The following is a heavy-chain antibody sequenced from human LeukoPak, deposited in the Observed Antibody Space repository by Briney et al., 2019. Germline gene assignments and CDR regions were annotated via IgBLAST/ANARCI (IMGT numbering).Heavy chain of an antibody. CDR2: ISSSRSYI. CDR3: AKGSWSTKFDY. Sequence: GGSLRLSCAASGFTFSDYYMSWIRQAPGKGLEWVSSISSSRSYIFYADSVKGRFTISRDNSKNTLYLQMNSLRAEDTAVYYCAKGSWSTKFDYWGQGTLVTVSS. V-gene: IGHV3-11*05. CDR1: GFTFSDYY. J-gene: IGHJ4*02. D-gene: IGHD6-13*01.